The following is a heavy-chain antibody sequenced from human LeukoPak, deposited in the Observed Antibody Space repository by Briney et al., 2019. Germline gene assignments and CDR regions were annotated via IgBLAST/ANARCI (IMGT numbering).Heavy chain of an antibody. D-gene: IGHD3-10*01. CDR1: GYSLTSYW. CDR3: ARHYYGSGSYSHFDF. V-gene: IGHV5-51*01. CDR2: IYPGDSDT. J-gene: IGHJ4*02. Sequence: HGESLKISCKGSGYSLTSYWIGWVRQTPGKGLEWMGIIYPGDSDTRYSPSFQGQVTISADKSISTAYLQWSSLKASDTAMYYCARHYYGSGSYSHFDFWGQGTLVTVSS.